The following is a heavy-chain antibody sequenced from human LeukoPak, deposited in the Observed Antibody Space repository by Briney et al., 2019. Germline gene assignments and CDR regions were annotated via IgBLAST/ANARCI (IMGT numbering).Heavy chain of an antibody. Sequence: GGSLRLSCAASGFTFSSYWMSWVRQAPGKGLEWVANIKQDGSEKYYVDSVKGRFTISRDNAKNSLYLQMNSLRAEDTAVYYCAREGGEPYYYDSSGYFFASYFDYWGQGTLVTVSS. J-gene: IGHJ4*02. CDR3: AREGGEPYYYDSSGYFFASYFDY. CDR1: GFTFSSYW. V-gene: IGHV3-7*01. D-gene: IGHD3-22*01. CDR2: IKQDGSEK.